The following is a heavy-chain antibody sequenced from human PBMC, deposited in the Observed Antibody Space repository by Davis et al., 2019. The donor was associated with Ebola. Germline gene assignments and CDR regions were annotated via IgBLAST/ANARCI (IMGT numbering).Heavy chain of an antibody. Sequence: PGGSLRLSCAASGFTFSSYSMNWVRQAPGKGLEWVSYISSSSSTIYYADSVKGRFTISRDNAKNSLYLQMNSLRDEDTAVYYCARDEGVVTAILGLHWHDAFDIWGQGTMVTVSS. CDR2: ISSSSSTI. CDR1: GFTFSSYS. V-gene: IGHV3-48*02. D-gene: IGHD2-21*02. CDR3: ARDEGVVTAILGLHWHDAFDI. J-gene: IGHJ3*02.